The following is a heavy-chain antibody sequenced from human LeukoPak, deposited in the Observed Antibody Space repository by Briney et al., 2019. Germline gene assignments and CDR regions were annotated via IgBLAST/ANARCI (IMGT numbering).Heavy chain of an antibody. CDR3: ARGILYYYDSSGYYGVDY. D-gene: IGHD3-22*01. J-gene: IGHJ4*02. Sequence: GASVKVSCKASGYTFTGYYMHWVRQAPGQGLEWMGRINPNSGGPNYAQKFQGRVTLTRDTSISTAYMELSRLRSDDTAVYYCARGILYYYDSSGYYGVDYWGQGTLVTVSS. V-gene: IGHV1-2*06. CDR2: INPNSGGP. CDR1: GYTFTGYY.